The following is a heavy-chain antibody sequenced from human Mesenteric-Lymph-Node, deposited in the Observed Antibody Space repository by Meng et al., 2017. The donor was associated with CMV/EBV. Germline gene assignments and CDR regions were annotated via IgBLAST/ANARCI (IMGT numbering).Heavy chain of an antibody. V-gene: IGHV3-30*02. Sequence: GESLKISCAASGFTFSTYGMHWVRQAPGKGLEWVAFIWYDGSKKYYADSIRGRFIISRDNTENTLFLQMNSLRLEDTAVYYCARRSYIDVWGRGTLVTVSS. CDR1: GFTFSTYG. CDR3: ARRSYIDV. J-gene: IGHJ4*02. D-gene: IGHD3-10*01. CDR2: IWYDGSKK.